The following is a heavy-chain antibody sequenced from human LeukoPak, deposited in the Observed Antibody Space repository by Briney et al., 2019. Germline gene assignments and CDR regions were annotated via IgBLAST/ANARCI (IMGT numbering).Heavy chain of an antibody. CDR2: ISSTGGTI. J-gene: IGHJ4*02. D-gene: IGHD1-26*01. CDR3: ARGLYSGSDFDY. CDR1: GFTFSTNS. V-gene: IGHV3-48*04. Sequence: GGSLRLSCAASGFTFSTNSMNWVRQAPGKGLEWVSYISSTGGTIYYADSMKGRFTISRDNAKNSLYLQMNSLRVEDTAVYYCARGLYSGSDFDYWGQGTLVTVSS.